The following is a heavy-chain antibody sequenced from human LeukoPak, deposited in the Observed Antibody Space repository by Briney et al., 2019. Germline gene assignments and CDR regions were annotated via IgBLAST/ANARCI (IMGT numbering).Heavy chain of an antibody. CDR3: AKDPPYYDILTGYYHYFDY. D-gene: IGHD3-9*01. J-gene: IGHJ4*02. CDR2: INSDGSST. V-gene: IGHV3-74*01. Sequence: GGSLRLSCAASGFTFSSYWMRWVRQAPGKGLVWVSRINSDGSSTSYADSVKGRFTISRDNSKNTLYLQMNSLRAEDTAVYYCAKDPPYYDILTGYYHYFDYWGQGTLVTVSS. CDR1: GFTFSSYW.